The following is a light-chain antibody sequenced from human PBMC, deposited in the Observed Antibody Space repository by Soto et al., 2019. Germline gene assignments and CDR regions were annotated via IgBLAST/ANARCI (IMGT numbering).Light chain of an antibody. CDR2: GAS. V-gene: IGKV3-20*01. CDR1: QSVSSSY. CDR3: QQYGSSPLWT. J-gene: IGKJ1*01. Sequence: EIVLTQSPGTLSLSPGXRATLSCRASQSVSSSYLAWYQQKPGQAPRLLIYGASSRATGIPDRFSGSGSGTDFTLTISRLEPEDFAVYYCQQYGSSPLWTFGQGTKVDTK.